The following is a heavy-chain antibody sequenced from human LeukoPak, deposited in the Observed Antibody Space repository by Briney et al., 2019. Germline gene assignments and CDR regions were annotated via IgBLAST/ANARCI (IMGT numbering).Heavy chain of an antibody. CDR1: GFTVSSNY. J-gene: IGHJ4*02. CDR2: IYSGGST. CDR3: ARDPSPYSSSWSKYDY. D-gene: IGHD6-13*01. V-gene: IGHV3-53*01. Sequence: GGSLRLSCAASGFTVSSNYMSWVRQAPGKGLEWVSVIYSGGSTYYADSVKGRFTISRDNSKNTLYLQMNSLRAEDTAVYYCARDPSPYSSSWSKYDYWGQGTLVTVSS.